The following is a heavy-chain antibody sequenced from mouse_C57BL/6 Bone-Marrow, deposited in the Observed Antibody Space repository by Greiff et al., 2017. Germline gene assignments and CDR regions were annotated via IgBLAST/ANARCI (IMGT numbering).Heavy chain of an antibody. CDR3: ARRHYDYDWFAY. V-gene: IGHV1-54*01. J-gene: IGHJ3*01. CDR1: GYAFTNYL. D-gene: IGHD2-4*01. Sequence: VKLQESGAELVRPGTSVKVSCKASGYAFTNYLIEWVKQRPGQGLEWIGVINPGSGGTNYNEKFKGKATLTADKSSSTAYMQLSSLTSEDSAVYVCARRHYDYDWFAYWGQGTLVTVSA. CDR2: INPGSGGT.